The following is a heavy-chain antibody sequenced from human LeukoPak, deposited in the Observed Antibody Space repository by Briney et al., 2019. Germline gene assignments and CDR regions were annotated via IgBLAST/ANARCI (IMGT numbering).Heavy chain of an antibody. J-gene: IGHJ4*02. CDR3: GRGQTVSGAKYYFDY. V-gene: IGHV3-49*04. D-gene: IGHD3-10*01. Sequence: GGSLRLSCTTSGFSFGDYGLGWVRQAPGMGLEWVGFIRAEFYGGASEYAASVRGRFTVSRDDSRSIAYLQMNSLKSEDTAVYYSGRGQTVSGAKYYFDYWSQGTLVTVYS. CDR2: IRAEFYGGAS. CDR1: GFSFGDYG.